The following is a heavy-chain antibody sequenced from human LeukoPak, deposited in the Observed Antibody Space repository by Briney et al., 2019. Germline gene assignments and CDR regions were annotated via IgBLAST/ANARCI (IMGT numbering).Heavy chain of an antibody. CDR3: VARDGGYGDY. CDR1: GFTFSSYW. J-gene: IGHJ4*02. CDR2: IKQDGSEK. D-gene: IGHD5-24*01. V-gene: IGHV3-7*03. Sequence: GGSLRLSCAASGFTFSSYWMSWVRQAPGKGLEWVATIKQDGSEKYYVGSVRGRFTISRDNAKNSLYLQMNNLRAEDTAVYYCVARDGGYGDYWGQGTLVTVSS.